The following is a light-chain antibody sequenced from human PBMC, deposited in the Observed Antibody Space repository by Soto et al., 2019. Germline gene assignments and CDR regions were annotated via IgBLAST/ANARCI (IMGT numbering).Light chain of an antibody. CDR3: SSFTGSSYV. CDR2: DVT. V-gene: IGLV2-14*03. J-gene: IGLJ1*01. Sequence: QSALTQPASVSGSPGQSITISCTGTSSDVGNNNYVSWYQHNPGRAPKVMICDVTNRPSGVSNRFSGSKSGNTASLTISGLQSEDAADYYCSSFTGSSYVFVTGTKVPV. CDR1: SSDVGNNNY.